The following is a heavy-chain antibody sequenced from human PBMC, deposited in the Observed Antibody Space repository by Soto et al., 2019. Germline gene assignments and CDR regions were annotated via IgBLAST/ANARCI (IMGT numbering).Heavy chain of an antibody. Sequence: QVQLQESGPGLVMPTQTLSLTCTVSGGSISSGVYYWSWIRQHPGKGLEWIGYIYYSGSTYYNPSLKSRVTISVDTSKNQFSLKLSSVTPADTAVYSCPRVRYCSGGSCYPRFDPWGQGTLVTVSS. V-gene: IGHV4-31*03. CDR2: IYYSGST. CDR1: GGSISSGVYY. CDR3: PRVRYCSGGSCYPRFDP. J-gene: IGHJ5*02. D-gene: IGHD2-15*01.